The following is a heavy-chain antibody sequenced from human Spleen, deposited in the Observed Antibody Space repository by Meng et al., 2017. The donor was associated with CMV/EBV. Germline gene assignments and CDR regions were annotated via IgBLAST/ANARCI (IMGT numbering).Heavy chain of an antibody. J-gene: IGHJ3*02. CDR2: IYTSGST. CDR1: GFTVRSTY. Sequence: GGSLKISCAASGFTVRSTYMTWVRQAPGKGLDWVSVIYTSGSTDYADSVKGRFIISRDTSKNTVYLQMNSLRAEDTAVYYCAREKEGAMNTISAFDIWGQGTMVTVSS. D-gene: IGHD5-24*01. V-gene: IGHV3-53*05. CDR3: AREKEGAMNTISAFDI.